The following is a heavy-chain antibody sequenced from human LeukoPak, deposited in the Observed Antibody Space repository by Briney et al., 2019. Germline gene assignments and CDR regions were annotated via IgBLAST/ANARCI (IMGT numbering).Heavy chain of an antibody. CDR2: INHSGST. CDR1: GGSFSGYY. D-gene: IGHD3-22*01. V-gene: IGHV4-34*01. J-gene: IGHJ6*03. Sequence: SETLSLTCAVYGGSFSGYYWSWIRQPPGKGLEWIGEINHSGSTNYNPSLKSRVTISVDTSKNQFSLKLSSVTAADTAVYYCARGPVCYYDSSGFCYYYYYYMDVWGKGTTVTISS. CDR3: ARGPVCYYDSSGFCYYYYYYMDV.